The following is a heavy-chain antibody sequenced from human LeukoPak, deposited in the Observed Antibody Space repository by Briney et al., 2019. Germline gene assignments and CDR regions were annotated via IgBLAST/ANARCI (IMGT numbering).Heavy chain of an antibody. CDR2: IYYSGST. D-gene: IGHD5-24*01. CDR3: ARDSGGRDGFEHAFDI. CDR1: GGSISSSSYY. J-gene: IGHJ3*02. V-gene: IGHV4-39*07. Sequence: SETLSLTCTVSGGSISSSSYYWDWIRQPPGKGLEWIGSIYYSGSTYYIPSLKSRVTISVDTSKNQFSLKLSSVTAADMAVYYCARDSGGRDGFEHAFDIWGQGTMVTVSS.